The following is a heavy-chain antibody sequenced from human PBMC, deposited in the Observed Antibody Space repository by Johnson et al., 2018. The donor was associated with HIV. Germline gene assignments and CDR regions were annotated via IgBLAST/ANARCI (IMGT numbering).Heavy chain of an antibody. CDR3: ARIDRLGGLSRALDV. Sequence: QVQLVESGGGVVQPGGSLRLSCAASGFTFDDYTMHWVRQAPGQGLEWVAVISYDGSNKYHADSVKGRFTISRDNSKKTLYLQMNSLRADDTAVYYCARIDRLGGLSRALDVWGQGTMVTVSS. D-gene: IGHD6-25*01. CDR2: ISYDGSNK. J-gene: IGHJ3*01. V-gene: IGHV3-30-3*01. CDR1: GFTFDDYT.